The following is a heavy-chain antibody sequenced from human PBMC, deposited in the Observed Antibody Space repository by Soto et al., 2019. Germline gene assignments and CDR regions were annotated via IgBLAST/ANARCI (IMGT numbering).Heavy chain of an antibody. D-gene: IGHD3-3*01. CDR2: INPDGSEK. CDR1: GFSFSNSY. J-gene: IGHJ4*02. V-gene: IGHV3-7*04. CDR3: ARVWDLWSGYYDY. Sequence: EVQLVDSGGGLVQPGGSLRLSCAAYGFSFSNSYMSWVRQAPGKGLEWVANINPDGSEKYYADSVKGRFTVSRDNAENSLYLQMISLRAEDTAVYYCARVWDLWSGYYDYWGQGTLVTVSS.